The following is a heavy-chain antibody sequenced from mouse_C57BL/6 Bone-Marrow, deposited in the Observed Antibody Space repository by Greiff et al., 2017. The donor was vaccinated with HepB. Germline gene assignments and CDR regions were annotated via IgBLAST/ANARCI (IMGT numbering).Heavy chain of an antibody. CDR1: GYTFTSYW. Sequence: QVQLQQPGAELVKTGASVKLSCKASGYTFTSYWMHWVKQRPGQGLEWIGRIDPSDSDTNYNQKFKGKATLTVDKSSSTAYMQLSSLTSEDSAVYYCAAPVASVVARYYAMDYWGQGTPVTVSA. D-gene: IGHD1-1*01. CDR2: IDPSDSDT. V-gene: IGHV1-74*01. J-gene: IGHJ4*01. CDR3: AAPVASVVARYYAMDY.